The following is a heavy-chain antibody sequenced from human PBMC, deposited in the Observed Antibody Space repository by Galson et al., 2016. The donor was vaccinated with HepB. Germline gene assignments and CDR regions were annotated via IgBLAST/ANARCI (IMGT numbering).Heavy chain of an antibody. J-gene: IGHJ4*02. V-gene: IGHV3-23*01. CDR3: ARERGASTWYYFDY. CDR2: IGGGADT. Sequence: SLRLSCAASGFTFSSYAMSWVRQAPGKGLKWVSSIGGGADTYYADSVKGRFIISRDNSKNTLFLQMSSLRAEDTAVYYCARERGASTWYYFDYWGQGALVTVSS. D-gene: IGHD2-2*01. CDR1: GFTFSSYA.